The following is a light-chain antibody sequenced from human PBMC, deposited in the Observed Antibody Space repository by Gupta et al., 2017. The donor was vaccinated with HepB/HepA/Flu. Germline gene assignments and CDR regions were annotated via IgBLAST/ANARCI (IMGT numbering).Light chain of an antibody. CDR2: AAS. V-gene: IGKV1-39*01. J-gene: IGKJ3*01. CDR1: QSSSSD. CDR3: QQRDRLFT. Sequence: DLQMPQSPSSLSASVGDRVTITCRASQSSSSDLNWYPQKPGKAPKLLIYAASSLQSGVPSRFSGSGSGTDFSLTISSMQPEELATYGCQQRDRLFTCGPGTKVEMK.